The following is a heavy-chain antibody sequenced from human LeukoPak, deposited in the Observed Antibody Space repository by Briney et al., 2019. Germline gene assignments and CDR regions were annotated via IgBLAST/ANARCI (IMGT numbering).Heavy chain of an antibody. V-gene: IGHV3-74*01. J-gene: IGHJ4*02. CDR3: VRDGEYSHGIDFDY. D-gene: IGHD5-18*01. CDR2: TNGDGSDT. Sequence: GGSLRLSCAASGFTLSNSWMHWVRRAPGKGLVWVSRTNGDGSDTSYADSVKGRFTISRDSATNTLYLQMNSLRAEDTAIYYCVRDGEYSHGIDFDYWGQGTLVTVSP. CDR1: GFTLSNSW.